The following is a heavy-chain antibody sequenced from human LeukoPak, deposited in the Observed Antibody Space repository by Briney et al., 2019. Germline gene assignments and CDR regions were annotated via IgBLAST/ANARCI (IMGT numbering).Heavy chain of an antibody. V-gene: IGHV3-33*06. CDR1: GFTFSSYG. J-gene: IGHJ4*02. D-gene: IGHD5-18*01. CDR3: AKARYSYDHYYFEY. Sequence: PGGSLRLSCAASGFTFSSYGMHWVRQAPGKGLERVAVIWYDGSNKYYADSEKGRFTISRDNSKNTLYLQMNSLRAEDTAVYYCAKARYSYDHYYFEYWGQGTLVTVSS. CDR2: IWYDGSNK.